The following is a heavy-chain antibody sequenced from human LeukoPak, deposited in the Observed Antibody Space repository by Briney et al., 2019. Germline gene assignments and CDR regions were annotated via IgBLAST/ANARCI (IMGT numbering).Heavy chain of an antibody. CDR2: INHSGST. J-gene: IGHJ5*02. D-gene: IGHD3-10*01. V-gene: IGHV4-34*01. CDR3: ARARITMVRGRNWFDP. CDR1: GGSFSGYY. Sequence: SSETLSLTCAVYGGSFSGYYWSWIRQPPGKGLEWIGEINHSGSTNYNPSLKSRVTISVDTSKNQFSLKLSSVTAADTAVYYCARARITMVRGRNWFDPWGQGTLVTVSS.